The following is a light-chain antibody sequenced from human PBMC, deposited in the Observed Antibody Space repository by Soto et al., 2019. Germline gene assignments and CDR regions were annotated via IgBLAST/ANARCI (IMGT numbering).Light chain of an antibody. CDR1: QSVSNQ. Sequence: EIVLTQSPATLSLSPGERATLSCRASQSVSNQLAWFQQKPGQAPRLLIYDASNRATGIPARFSGSGSRTDFTLTITSLEPEDFAIYFCHQRSNWPLTFGGGTKLEIK. V-gene: IGKV3-11*01. CDR3: HQRSNWPLT. J-gene: IGKJ4*01. CDR2: DAS.